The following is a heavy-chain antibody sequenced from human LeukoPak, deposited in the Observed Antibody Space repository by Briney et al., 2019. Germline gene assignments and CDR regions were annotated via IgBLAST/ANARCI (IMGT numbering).Heavy chain of an antibody. CDR2: IYYSGST. CDR1: GGSISSYY. V-gene: IGHV4-59*01. J-gene: IGHJ5*02. Sequence: NPSETLSLTCTVSGGSISSYYWSWIRQPPGKGLEWIGYIYYSGSTNYNPSLKSRVTISADTSKNQFSLKLSSVTAADTAVYYCARSSGSYYGSGSWWPWGQGTLVTVSS. D-gene: IGHD3-10*01. CDR3: ARSSGSYYGSGSWWP.